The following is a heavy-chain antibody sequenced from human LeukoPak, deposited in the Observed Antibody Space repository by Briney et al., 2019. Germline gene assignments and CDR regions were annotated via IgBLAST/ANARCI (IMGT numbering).Heavy chain of an antibody. CDR3: ARDKDWLLYDY. Sequence: GGSLRLSCAASGFTFSTYSVHWVRQAPGKGLVWVSHIKPDGSDTTYADSVKGRLTISRDNAKNTLYLQMNSLRAEDTAVYYCARDKDWLLYDYWGPGTLVTVSS. J-gene: IGHJ4*02. D-gene: IGHD3/OR15-3a*01. V-gene: IGHV3-74*01. CDR2: IKPDGSDT. CDR1: GFTFSTYS.